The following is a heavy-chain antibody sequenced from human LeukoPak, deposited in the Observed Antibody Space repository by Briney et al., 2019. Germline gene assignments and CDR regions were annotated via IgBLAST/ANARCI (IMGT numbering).Heavy chain of an antibody. Sequence: PSETLSLTCSVSNYSISSVDYWGWIRPAPGKGLEWIGSLYHTGSTYYNPSLKSRVTISVDTSKNQFSLKLSSVTAADTAVYYCARGITGVLRPAEYYFDYWGQGTLVTVSS. CDR1: NYSISSVDY. CDR2: LYHTGST. J-gene: IGHJ4*02. D-gene: IGHD3-3*01. V-gene: IGHV4-38-2*02. CDR3: ARGITGVLRPAEYYFDY.